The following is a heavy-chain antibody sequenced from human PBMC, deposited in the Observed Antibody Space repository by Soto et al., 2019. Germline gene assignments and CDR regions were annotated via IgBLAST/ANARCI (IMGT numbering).Heavy chain of an antibody. V-gene: IGHV3-30-3*01. Sequence: QVQLVESGGGVVQPGRSLRLSCAASGFTFSNYAIHWVRQVPGKGLKWVAVISYDGDKKYYADSVKGRFTISRDNSKNTLYLQLNSLRVEDTAVYYCVRDRVVGATNFDYWGQGTLVTVSS. D-gene: IGHD1-26*01. CDR3: VRDRVVGATNFDY. J-gene: IGHJ4*02. CDR1: GFTFSNYA. CDR2: ISYDGDKK.